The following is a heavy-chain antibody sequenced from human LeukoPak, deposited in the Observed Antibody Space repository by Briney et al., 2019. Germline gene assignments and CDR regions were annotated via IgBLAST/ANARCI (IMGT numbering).Heavy chain of an antibody. J-gene: IGHJ4*02. D-gene: IGHD3-3*01. V-gene: IGHV3-23*01. CDR1: GFTFYKSA. CDR3: ARREAEESGPIDY. CDR2: ISGRGDFT. Sequence: GGSLRLSCAASGFTFYKSAMTWVRQAPGTGLEWVSAISGRGDFTYYADSVKGRFTISRGNSKNMLYLQMTSLRADDTAVYYCARREAEESGPIDYWGQGTLVTVSS.